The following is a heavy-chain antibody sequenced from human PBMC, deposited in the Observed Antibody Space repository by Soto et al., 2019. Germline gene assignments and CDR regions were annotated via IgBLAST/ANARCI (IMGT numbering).Heavy chain of an antibody. Sequence: EVQLLESGGGIVQPGGSLRVSCVTSGVTCSNYGMTLARRAPGKGLEWVSGISGTGGSTFYAAYVRGRCTISRDNSKNTLYLQIDSPRAEDTAVYFCAKGVSFSPAFYFDSWGQGTLVTVSS. CDR2: ISGTGGST. V-gene: IGHV3-23*01. D-gene: IGHD1-26*01. CDR3: AKGVSFSPAFYFDS. J-gene: IGHJ4*02. CDR1: GVTCSNYG.